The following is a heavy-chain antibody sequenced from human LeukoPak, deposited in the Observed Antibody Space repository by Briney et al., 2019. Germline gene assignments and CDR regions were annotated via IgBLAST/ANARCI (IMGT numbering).Heavy chain of an antibody. J-gene: IGHJ4*02. CDR3: ARGSDFVWGSYRPYFDY. CDR1: AFTFRTYS. D-gene: IGHD3-16*02. CDR2: ISGSTSYI. Sequence: PGGSLRLSCVASAFTFRTYSMHWVRQAPGKGLEWVSSISGSTSYISYADSVRGRFTISRDNAKNSLYLKMNSLRAEDTAVYYCARGSDFVWGSYRPYFDYWGQGTLVTVSS. V-gene: IGHV3-21*01.